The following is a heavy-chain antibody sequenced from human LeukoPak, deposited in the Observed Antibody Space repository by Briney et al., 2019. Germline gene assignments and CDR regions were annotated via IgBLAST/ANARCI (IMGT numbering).Heavy chain of an antibody. V-gene: IGHV3-21*01. Sequence: GGSLRLSCAASGFTFSSYSMNWVRQAPGKGLEWVSSISSSSSYIYYADSVKGRFTISRDNAKNSLYLQMNSLRAEDTAVYYCVRDEYCSSTSCQESFDYWGQGTLVTVSS. CDR1: GFTFSSYS. CDR2: ISSSSSYI. D-gene: IGHD2-2*01. J-gene: IGHJ4*02. CDR3: VRDEYCSSTSCQESFDY.